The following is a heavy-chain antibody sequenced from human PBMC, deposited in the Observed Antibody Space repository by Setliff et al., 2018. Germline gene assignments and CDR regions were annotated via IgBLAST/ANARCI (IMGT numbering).Heavy chain of an antibody. V-gene: IGHV4-39*01. D-gene: IGHD3-10*01. CDR3: ARHEFVGGYYGSVTYRHFDY. J-gene: IGHJ4*02. CDR2: IYYTGTA. CDR1: GDSISSTSYQ. Sequence: ASETLSLTCTVSGDSISSTSYQWGWVRQPPGKGLEWIGSIYYTGTAYYNPSLKSRVTISVDTSKNQFSPQVTSLAATDTALYFCARHEFVGGYYGSVTYRHFDYWGQGILVTVS.